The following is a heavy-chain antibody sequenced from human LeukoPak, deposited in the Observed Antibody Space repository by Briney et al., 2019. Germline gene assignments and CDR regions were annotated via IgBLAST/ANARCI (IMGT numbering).Heavy chain of an antibody. CDR3: AKREDGNWGIDY. Sequence: PGGSLRLSCAASTFNFSDYYMSWIRQAPGKGLEWVSYISSSGSTIYYADSVKGRFTISRDNSKNTLYLQMNSLRAEDTAVYYCAKREDGNWGIDYWGQGTLVTVSS. V-gene: IGHV3-11*04. CDR2: ISSSGSTI. J-gene: IGHJ4*02. D-gene: IGHD7-27*01. CDR1: TFNFSDYY.